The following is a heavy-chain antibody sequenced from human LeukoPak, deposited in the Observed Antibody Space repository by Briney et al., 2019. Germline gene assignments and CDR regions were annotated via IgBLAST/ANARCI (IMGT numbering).Heavy chain of an antibody. CDR3: AKGIYSSGWSYFDC. CDR1: GFTFSNSA. Sequence: GGSLRLSCAASGFTFSNSAMSWVRQAPGKGLEWVSTLSGSGITTYYADSVKGRFTISRDNSKNTLYLQMNSLRAEDTAVYYCAKGIYSSGWSYFDCWGHGTLVTVSS. V-gene: IGHV3-23*01. J-gene: IGHJ4*01. D-gene: IGHD6-19*01. CDR2: LSGSGITT.